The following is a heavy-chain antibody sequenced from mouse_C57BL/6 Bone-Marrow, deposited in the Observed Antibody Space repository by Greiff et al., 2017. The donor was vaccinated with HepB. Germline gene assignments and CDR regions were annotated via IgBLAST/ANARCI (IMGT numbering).Heavy chain of an antibody. Sequence: QVQLQQSGAELARPGASVKLSCKASGYTFTSYGISWVKQRTGQGLEWIGEIYPRSGNTYYNEKFKGKATLTADKSSSTAYMELRSLTSEDSAVYFCARWTGGLYWYFDVWGTGTTVTVSS. CDR2: IYPRSGNT. CDR3: ARWTGGLYWYFDV. J-gene: IGHJ1*03. V-gene: IGHV1-81*01. CDR1: GYTFTSYG.